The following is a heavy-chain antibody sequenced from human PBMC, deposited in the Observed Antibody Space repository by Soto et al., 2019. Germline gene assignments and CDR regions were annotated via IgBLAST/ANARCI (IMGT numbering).Heavy chain of an antibody. J-gene: IGHJ4*02. CDR3: ARLRYDDSSGDLAY. CDR2: IIPIFGTA. D-gene: IGHD3-22*01. Sequence: QVQLVQSGAEVTKPGSSLKVSCKASGGTFSSYAISWVRQAPGQGLEWMGGIIPIFGTANYAKKVQGRDTSTADESTSTAYVELSSLRSEYTDVYYCARLRYDDSSGDLAYWGQGTLVTVSS. CDR1: GGTFSSYA. V-gene: IGHV1-69*01.